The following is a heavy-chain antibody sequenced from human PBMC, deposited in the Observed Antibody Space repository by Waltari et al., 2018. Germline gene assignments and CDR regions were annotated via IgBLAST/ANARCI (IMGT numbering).Heavy chain of an antibody. D-gene: IGHD5-18*01. CDR3: ARQPLHSYGIRHFDY. CDR2: RHPGDPNT. V-gene: IGHV5-51*01. J-gene: IGHJ4*02. Sequence: EVQLVQSGAELKKPGESLKISCEGSGYSFTSYWIGWVRQMPGKGMEWRGVRHPGDPNTSYSPAFQGQVTSSVDNSITTAYLQWSSLKASDTAIYFCARQPLHSYGIRHFDYWGQGTPVTVS. CDR1: GYSFTSYW.